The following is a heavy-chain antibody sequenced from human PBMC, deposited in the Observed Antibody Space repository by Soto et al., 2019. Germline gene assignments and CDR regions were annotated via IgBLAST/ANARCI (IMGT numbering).Heavy chain of an antibody. D-gene: IGHD2-21*01. Sequence: EVQLVESGGGLVQPGGSLTLSCAVSGLTFGDHYMEWVRQAPGKGLEWVARSRNKAKSYSTDFAASVKGRFTISRDESKNSLNLQMNRLMTEDTAVYYCSILEGAWGQGTLVTVSS. CDR1: GLTFGDHY. J-gene: IGHJ5*02. V-gene: IGHV3-72*01. CDR2: SRNKAKSYST. CDR3: SILEGA.